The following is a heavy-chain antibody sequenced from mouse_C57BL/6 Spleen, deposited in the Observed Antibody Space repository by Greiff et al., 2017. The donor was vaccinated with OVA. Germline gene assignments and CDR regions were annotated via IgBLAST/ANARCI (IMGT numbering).Heavy chain of an antibody. J-gene: IGHJ3*01. Sequence: QVQLKQSGAELVRPGTSVKVSCKASGYAFTNYLIEWVKQRPGQGLEWIGVINPGSGGTNYNEKFKGKATLTADKSSSTAYMQLSSLTSEDSAVYVCARADDSAWFAYWGQGTLVTVSA. V-gene: IGHV1-54*01. CDR2: INPGSGGT. CDR3: ARADDSAWFAY. D-gene: IGHD2-4*01. CDR1: GYAFTNYL.